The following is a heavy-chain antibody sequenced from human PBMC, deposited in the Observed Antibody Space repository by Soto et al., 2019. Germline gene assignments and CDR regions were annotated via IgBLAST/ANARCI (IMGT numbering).Heavy chain of an antibody. J-gene: IGHJ5*02. V-gene: IGHV1-18*04. D-gene: IGHD2-8*01. CDR1: GYTFTSYG. CDR3: ARLYVGPCVGFDP. CDR2: ISAYNGKT. Sequence: QVQLVQSGAEVKKPGASVKVSCKASGYTFTSYGISWVRQAPGQGLEWMGWISAYNGKTNYAQKLQGRVTMTTDTATSTAYRELRSLRSDDTAVYFCARLYVGPCVGFDPWGQGTLVTVSS.